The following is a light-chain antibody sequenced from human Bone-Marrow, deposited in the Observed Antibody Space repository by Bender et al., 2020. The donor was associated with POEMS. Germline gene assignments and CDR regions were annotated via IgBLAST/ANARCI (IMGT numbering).Light chain of an antibody. J-gene: IGLJ3*02. CDR2: EVN. CDR3: CSYAGGDGFML. CDR1: SSDVGSYDL. V-gene: IGLV2-23*02. Sequence: QSALTQPASVSGSPGQSITISCTGTSSDVGSYDLVSWYQQHPGKAPKLMIYEVNKRPSGVPDRFSGSKSGNTASLTVSGLQADDEANYYCCSYAGGDGFMLFGGGTKLTVL.